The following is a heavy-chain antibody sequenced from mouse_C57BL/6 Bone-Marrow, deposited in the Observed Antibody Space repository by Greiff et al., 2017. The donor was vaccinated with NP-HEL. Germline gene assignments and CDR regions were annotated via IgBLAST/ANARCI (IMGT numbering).Heavy chain of an antibody. J-gene: IGHJ3*01. CDR3: AREGYGSRGAY. CDR1: GYSITSGYY. D-gene: IGHD1-1*01. V-gene: IGHV3-6*01. CDR2: ISYDGSN. Sequence: ESGPGLVKPSQSLSLTCSVTGYSITSGYYWNWIRQFPGNKLEWMGYISYDGSNNYNPSLKNRISITRDTSKNQFFLKLNSVTTEDTATYYCAREGYGSRGAYWGQGTLVTVSA.